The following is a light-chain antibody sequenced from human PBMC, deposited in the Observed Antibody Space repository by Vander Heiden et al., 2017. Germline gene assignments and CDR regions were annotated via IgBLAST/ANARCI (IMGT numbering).Light chain of an antibody. CDR1: SSNIGSNY. V-gene: IGLV1-47*01. CDR3: AAWDDSLHVV. Sequence: QSVLTQPPSASGTAGQRVTIYCSGSSSNIGSNYVYWYQQLPGTAPKLLIYRNNQRPSGVPDRFSGSKSGTSASLAISGLRSEDEADYYCAAWDDSLHVVFGGGTKLTGL. CDR2: RNN. J-gene: IGLJ2*01.